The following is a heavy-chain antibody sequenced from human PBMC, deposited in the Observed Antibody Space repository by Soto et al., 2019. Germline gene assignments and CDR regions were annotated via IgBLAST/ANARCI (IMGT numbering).Heavy chain of an antibody. CDR2: IYYSGST. CDR3: ARHNYGSGSTYFDY. D-gene: IGHD3-10*01. J-gene: IGHJ4*02. V-gene: IGHV4-39*01. Sequence: SETLSLTCTVSGGSISSSSNYWGWIRQPPGKGLEWIGSIYYSGSTNYNPSLKSRVTISVDTSKNQFSLKLNSMTAADTAVYYCARHNYGSGSTYFDYWGQGTLVTVSS. CDR1: GGSISSSSNY.